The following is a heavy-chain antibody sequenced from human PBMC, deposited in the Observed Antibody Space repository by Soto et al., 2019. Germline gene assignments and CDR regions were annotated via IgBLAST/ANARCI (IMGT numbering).Heavy chain of an antibody. CDR1: GYSFTSYW. V-gene: IGHV5-51*01. Sequence: GESLKISCKGSGYSFTSYWIGWVRQMPGKGLEWMGIIYPGDSDTRYSPSFQGQVTISADKSISTAYLQWSSLKASDTAMYYCASNTIFGVVFQPNYYYYYMDVWGKGTTVTVSS. D-gene: IGHD3-3*01. J-gene: IGHJ6*03. CDR3: ASNTIFGVVFQPNYYYYYMDV. CDR2: IYPGDSDT.